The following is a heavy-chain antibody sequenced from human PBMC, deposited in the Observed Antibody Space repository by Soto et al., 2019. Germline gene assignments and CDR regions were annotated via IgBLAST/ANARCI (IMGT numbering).Heavy chain of an antibody. V-gene: IGHV3-74*01. CDR2: LSEDGRHT. CDR1: EFTFSAHW. Sequence: EVHLVESGGGLVQPGGSLRLSCTASEFTFSAHWMHWVRLAPGKGLMWVSRLSEDGRHTYHAEPVRGRFTISRDNAKNTLFLEMTSLRVDDTAIYFCSRGARGWHGIDYWGQGALVTVSS. D-gene: IGHD6-19*01. CDR3: SRGARGWHGIDY. J-gene: IGHJ4*02.